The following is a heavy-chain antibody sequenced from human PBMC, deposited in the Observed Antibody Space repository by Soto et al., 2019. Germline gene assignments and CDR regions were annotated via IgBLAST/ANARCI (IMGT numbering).Heavy chain of an antibody. CDR3: ARQPKTDYSKINWFDP. D-gene: IGHD4-4*01. CDR2: IYYSGST. Sequence: SETLSLTCTVSGGSISSYYWSWIRQPPGKGLEWIGYIYYSGSTNYNPSLKSRVTISVDTSKNQFSLKLSSVTAADTAVYYCARQPKTDYSKINWFDPWGQGTLVTVSS. CDR1: GGSISSYY. V-gene: IGHV4-59*08. J-gene: IGHJ5*02.